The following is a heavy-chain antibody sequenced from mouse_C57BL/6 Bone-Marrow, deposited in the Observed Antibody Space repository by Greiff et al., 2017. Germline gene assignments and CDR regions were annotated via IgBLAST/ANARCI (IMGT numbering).Heavy chain of an antibody. D-gene: IGHD1-1*01. J-gene: IGHJ3*01. V-gene: IGHV1-81*01. CDR3: ARGTTVVAEGFAY. CDR2: IYPRSGNT. CDR1: GYTFTSYG. Sequence: QVQLQQSGAELARPGASVKLSCKASGYTFTSYGISWVKQRTGQGLEWIGEIYPRSGNTYYNEKFKGKATLTADKSSSTAYMGLRSLTSEDSAVYFGARGTTVVAEGFAYWGQGTLVTVSA.